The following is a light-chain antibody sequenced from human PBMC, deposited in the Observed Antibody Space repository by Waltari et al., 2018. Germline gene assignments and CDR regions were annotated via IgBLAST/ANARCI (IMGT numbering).Light chain of an antibody. V-gene: IGLV8-61*01. CDR2: NTN. J-gene: IGLJ3*02. CDR1: SASVPTSPS. Sequence: QTRVTHETSLSVSSGAPVTLTCHLNSASVPTSPSLSWYQQTPGQAPRTLMYNTNSRSSGVPERFSGSIVGNRAALTIAGAQAEDESFYYCVLYLGGGISVFGGGTRLTVL. CDR3: VLYLGGGISV.